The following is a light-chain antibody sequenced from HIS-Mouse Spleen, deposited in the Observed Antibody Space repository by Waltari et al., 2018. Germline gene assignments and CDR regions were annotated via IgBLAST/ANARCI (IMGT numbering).Light chain of an antibody. V-gene: IGLV2-11*01. CDR1: SIAVGGYNY. Sequence: QPALTQPRSVSGSPGQSVTISCTGTSIAVGGYNYVSWYQQHPGKAPKLMIYDVSKRPSGVPDRFSGSKSGNTASLTISGLQAEDEADYYCCSYAGSYSWVFGGGTKLTVL. CDR3: CSYAGSYSWV. CDR2: DVS. J-gene: IGLJ3*02.